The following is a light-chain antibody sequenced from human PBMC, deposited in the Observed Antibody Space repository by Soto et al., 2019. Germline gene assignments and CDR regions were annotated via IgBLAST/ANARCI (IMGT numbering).Light chain of an antibody. J-gene: IGLJ1*01. CDR3: AAWDDSLTGLYV. V-gene: IGLV1-44*01. CDR1: SSNIGSYT. CDR2: SNN. Sequence: QSVLTQPPSASGTPGQRVTISCSGSSSNIGSYTVNWYQQLPGTAPKLLIYSNNQRPSGVPDRFSGSKSGTSASLAISGLQSADEADYYCAAWDDSLTGLYVFGTGTKVTVL.